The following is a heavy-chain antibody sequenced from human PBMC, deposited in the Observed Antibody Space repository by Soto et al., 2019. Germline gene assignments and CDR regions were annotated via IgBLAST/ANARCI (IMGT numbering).Heavy chain of an antibody. CDR1: GGTFSSYA. CDR3: ARRSWVSRRRKNWYFDL. D-gene: IGHD1-26*01. V-gene: IGHV1-69*01. CDR2: IIPIFGTA. J-gene: IGHJ2*01. Sequence: QVQLVQSGAEVKKPGSSVQVSCKASGGTFSSYAISWVRQAPGQGLEWMGGIIPIFGTANYAEKLQGRVTITADESTSTAYMELSSLRSEDTAVYYCARRSWVSRRRKNWYFDLWGRGTLVTVSS.